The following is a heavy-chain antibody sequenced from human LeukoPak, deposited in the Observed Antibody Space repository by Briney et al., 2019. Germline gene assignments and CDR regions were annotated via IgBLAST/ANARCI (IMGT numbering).Heavy chain of an antibody. CDR3: ARGPIAVAGSGGAFDI. J-gene: IGHJ3*02. Sequence: GESLKISCKGSGYSFTSYWIGWVRQMPGKGLEWMGIIYPGDSDTRYSPSFQGQVTISADKSISTAYLQWSSLKASDTAMYYCARGPIAVAGSGGAFDIWGQGTMVTVSS. CDR2: IYPGDSDT. CDR1: GYSFTSYW. V-gene: IGHV5-51*01. D-gene: IGHD6-19*01.